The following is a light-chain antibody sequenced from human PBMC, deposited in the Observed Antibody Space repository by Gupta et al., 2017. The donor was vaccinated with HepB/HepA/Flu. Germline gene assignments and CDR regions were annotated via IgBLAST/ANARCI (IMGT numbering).Light chain of an antibody. V-gene: IGKV2-30*02. Sequence: VVLTQSPLSLPVTLGQPASISCRSSQSLVHSDGKTYLNWFQQRPGQSPRRLIYEVPARDSGAPDRFSGSGSGTEFTLKISRVEADDVGVYYCMQGTHGASYTFGQGTRLEIK. CDR1: QSLVHSDGKTY. CDR2: EVP. CDR3: MQGTHGASYT. J-gene: IGKJ2*01.